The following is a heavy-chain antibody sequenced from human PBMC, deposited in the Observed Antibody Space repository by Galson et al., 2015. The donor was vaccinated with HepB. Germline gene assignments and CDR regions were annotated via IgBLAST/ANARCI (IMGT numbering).Heavy chain of an antibody. V-gene: IGHV1-18*01. CDR1: GYTFTSYG. D-gene: IGHD3-16*01. Sequence: SVKVSCKASGYTFTSYGISWVRQAPGQGLEWMGWISAYNGNTNYAQKLQGRVTMTTDTSTSTAYMELRSLRSDDTAVYYCARDTVDDYDYIWGSPGGFDYWGQGTLVTVSS. CDR2: ISAYNGNT. CDR3: ARDTVDDYDYIWGSPGGFDY. J-gene: IGHJ4*02.